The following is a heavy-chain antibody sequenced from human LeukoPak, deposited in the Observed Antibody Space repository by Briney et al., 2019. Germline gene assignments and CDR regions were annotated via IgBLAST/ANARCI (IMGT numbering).Heavy chain of an antibody. J-gene: IGHJ4*02. D-gene: IGHD3-16*01. CDR2: ISSSGSYI. CDR3: APLGVFDY. V-gene: IGHV3-21*01. CDR1: GFTFSSYN. Sequence: GGSLRLSCAASGFTFSSYNMNWVRQAPGKGLEWVSSISSSGSYIYYADSVKGRFTISRDNAKNSLYLQMNSLRVEDTAVYYCAPLGVFDYWGQGTQATVSS.